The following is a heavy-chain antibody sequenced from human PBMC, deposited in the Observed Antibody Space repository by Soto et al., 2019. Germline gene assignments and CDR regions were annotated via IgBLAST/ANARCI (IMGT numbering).Heavy chain of an antibody. D-gene: IGHD1-26*01. CDR3: ARFKRPMGDSTQRPRYYYGMDV. CDR1: GYTFTSYG. Sequence: ASVKVSCKASGYTFTSYGISWVRQAPGQGLEWMGWISAYNGNTNYAQKLQGRVTMTTDTSTSTAYMELRSLRSDDTAVYYCARFKRPMGDSTQRPRYYYGMDVWGQGTTVTVSS. V-gene: IGHV1-18*01. CDR2: ISAYNGNT. J-gene: IGHJ6*02.